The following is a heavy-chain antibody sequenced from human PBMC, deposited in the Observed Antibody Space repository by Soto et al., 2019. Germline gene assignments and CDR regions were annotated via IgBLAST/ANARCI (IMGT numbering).Heavy chain of an antibody. J-gene: IGHJ4*02. CDR1: GGSISSYY. CDR2: IYYSGST. V-gene: IGHV4-59*08. CDR3: ERSWDLGSHTQSFDY. D-gene: IGHD1-26*01. Sequence: SETLSLTCTVSGGSISSYYWSWIRQPPGKGLEWIGYIYYSGSTNYNPSLKSRVTISVDTSKNQFSLKLSSVTAADTAVYYCERSWDLGSHTQSFDYWGQGTLVTVSS.